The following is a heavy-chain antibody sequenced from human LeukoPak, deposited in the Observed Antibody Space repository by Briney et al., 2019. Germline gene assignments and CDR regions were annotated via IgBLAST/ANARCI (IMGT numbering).Heavy chain of an antibody. CDR2: ITPNGGGT. CDR1: GYTFTAYY. V-gene: IGHV1-2*02. D-gene: IGHD2-2*02. Sequence: ASVKVSCKASGYTFTAYYVHWVRQAPGQGLEWMGWITPNGGGTQYAQKFQGRVTMTSDTSISTAYMELSGLRSDDTAVYYCARGFRLSAIEDCFDPWGQGTLVTVSS. J-gene: IGHJ5*02. CDR3: ARGFRLSAIEDCFDP.